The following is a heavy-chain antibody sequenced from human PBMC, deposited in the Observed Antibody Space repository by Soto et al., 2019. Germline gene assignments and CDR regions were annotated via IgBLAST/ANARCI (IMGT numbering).Heavy chain of an antibody. CDR1: GFTFSSYA. CDR3: ARGPLLDYDILTGYYNYFDY. CDR2: ISYDGSNK. J-gene: IGHJ4*02. Sequence: GGSLRLSCAASGFTFSSYAMHWVRQAPGKGLEWVAVISYDGSNKYYADSVKGRFTISRDNSKNTLYLQMNSLRAEDTAVYYCARGPLLDYDILTGYYNYFDYWGQGTLVTVSS. D-gene: IGHD3-9*01. V-gene: IGHV3-30*04.